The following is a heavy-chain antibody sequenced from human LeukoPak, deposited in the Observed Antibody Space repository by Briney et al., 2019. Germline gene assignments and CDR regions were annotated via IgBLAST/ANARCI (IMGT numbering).Heavy chain of an antibody. CDR3: AREYYDSSGYYNDY. D-gene: IGHD3-22*01. V-gene: IGHV1-3*03. Sequence: ASVKVSCKASGYTFTSYAMHWVRQAPGQGLEWMGWINAGNGNTKYSQEFQGRVTITRDTSASTAYMELSSLRSEDMAVYYCAREYYDSSGYYNDYWGQGTLVTVSS. CDR2: INAGNGNT. CDR1: GYTFTSYA. J-gene: IGHJ4*02.